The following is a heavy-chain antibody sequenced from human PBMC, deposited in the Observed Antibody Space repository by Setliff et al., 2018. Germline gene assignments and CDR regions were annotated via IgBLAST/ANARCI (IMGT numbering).Heavy chain of an antibody. CDR2: IGAYNGNT. V-gene: IGHV1-18*01. CDR3: ARVGQQLVSGDY. J-gene: IGHJ4*02. CDR1: GYTFTNYG. Sequence: ASVKVSCKASGYTFTNYGVTWVRQAPGQGLEWMGWIGAYNGNTYNAHKFQGRVTMTSDTSTSTAYMELRSLRSDDTAVYYCARVGQQLVSGDYWGQGTLVTVSS. D-gene: IGHD6-13*01.